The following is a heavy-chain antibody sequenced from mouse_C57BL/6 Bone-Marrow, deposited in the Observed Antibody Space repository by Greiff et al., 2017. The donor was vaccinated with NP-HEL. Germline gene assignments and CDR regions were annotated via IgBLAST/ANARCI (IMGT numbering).Heavy chain of an antibody. Sequence: VHVKQSGAELVRPGASVKLSCTASGFNIKDDYMHWVKQRPEQGLEWIGWIDPENGDTEYASKFQGKATITADTSSNTAYLQLSSLTSEDTAVYYCILYGSSYYAMDYWGQGTSVTVSS. CDR2: IDPENGDT. V-gene: IGHV14-4*01. CDR3: ILYGSSYYAMDY. CDR1: GFNIKDDY. D-gene: IGHD1-1*01. J-gene: IGHJ4*01.